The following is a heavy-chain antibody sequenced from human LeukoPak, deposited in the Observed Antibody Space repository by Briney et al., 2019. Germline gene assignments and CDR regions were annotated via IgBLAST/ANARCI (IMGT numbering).Heavy chain of an antibody. V-gene: IGHV1-2*02. CDR3: ARGSSPRDWFDS. Sequence: ASVKVSCKASGYTFTGYYIHWVRQAPGQGLEWMGWINPNINGTNYAQKFQGRVTMTGDRSISTAYMELSRLRSDDTAVYYCARGSSPRDWFDSWGQGTLVTVTS. CDR1: GYTFTGYY. D-gene: IGHD6-6*01. J-gene: IGHJ5*01. CDR2: INPNINGT.